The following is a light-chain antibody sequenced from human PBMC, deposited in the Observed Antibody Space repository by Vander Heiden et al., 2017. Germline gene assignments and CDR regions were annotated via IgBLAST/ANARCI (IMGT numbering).Light chain of an antibody. V-gene: IGKV1-39*01. CDR1: QSISSY. J-gene: IGKJ1*01. Sequence: IQMTQSPSSLSASVGDRVTITCRASQSISSYLNWYQQRPGEAPKVLIYAASSLQSGVPSRFSGSGAGTDFTLTISSLQPEDFAIYYCQQSYNIPRTFGQGTKLQI. CDR2: AAS. CDR3: QQSYNIPRT.